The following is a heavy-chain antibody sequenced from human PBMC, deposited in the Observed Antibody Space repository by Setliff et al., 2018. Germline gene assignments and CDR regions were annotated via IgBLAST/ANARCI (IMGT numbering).Heavy chain of an antibody. CDR1: GFTFTIYG. CDR3: ARLVRYCTRTSCQRTSGAEL. V-gene: IGHV1-18*01. CDR2: ISAFNGYT. Sequence: GASVKVSCKASGFTFTIYGVNWVRQAPGQGLEWMGWISAFNGYTQYSQKFKGRITVTTDTSTSTAYMEVRSLTSDDTAIYYCARLVRYCTRTSCQRTSGAELWGQGTLVTVSS. D-gene: IGHD2-2*01. J-gene: IGHJ4*02.